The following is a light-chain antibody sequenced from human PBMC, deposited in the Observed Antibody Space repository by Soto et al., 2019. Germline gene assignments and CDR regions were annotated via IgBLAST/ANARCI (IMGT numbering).Light chain of an antibody. V-gene: IGKV1-5*01. CDR1: QSISNR. CDR3: QQYDTYST. J-gene: IGKJ1*01. Sequence: IQMTQSPSTLSACVGDRVTITCRASQSISNRLAWYHQKPGKTPNLLIYDASNLGSGVPSRFSGSGSGTEFTLTISSLQPDDFATYYCQQYDTYSTFGQGTKVDIK. CDR2: DAS.